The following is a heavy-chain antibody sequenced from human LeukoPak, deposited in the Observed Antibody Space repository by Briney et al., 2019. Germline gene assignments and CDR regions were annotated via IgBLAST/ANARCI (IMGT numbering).Heavy chain of an antibody. Sequence: ASVKVSCKASGYTFTSYGIIWVRQAPGQGLEWMGWISAYNGNTNYAQKLQGRVTMTTDTSTSTAYMELRSLRSDDTAVYYCARDVRDFWSGYIRPGTFDPWGQGTLVTVSS. CDR3: ARDVRDFWSGYIRPGTFDP. D-gene: IGHD3-3*01. CDR1: GYTFTSYG. V-gene: IGHV1-18*01. CDR2: ISAYNGNT. J-gene: IGHJ5*02.